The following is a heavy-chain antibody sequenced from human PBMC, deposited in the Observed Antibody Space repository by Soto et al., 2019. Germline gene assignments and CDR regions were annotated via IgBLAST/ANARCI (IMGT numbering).Heavy chain of an antibody. CDR2: INPNSGGT. V-gene: IGHV1-2*02. Sequence: ASVKVSCKASGYTFTGYYMHWVRQAPGQGLEWMGWINPNSGGTDYAQKFQGRVTMTRDTSIITAYMELSRLRSDDTAVYYCARDPGTGWFDPWGQGTLVTVSS. CDR1: GYTFTGYY. D-gene: IGHD3-10*01. CDR3: ARDPGTGWFDP. J-gene: IGHJ5*02.